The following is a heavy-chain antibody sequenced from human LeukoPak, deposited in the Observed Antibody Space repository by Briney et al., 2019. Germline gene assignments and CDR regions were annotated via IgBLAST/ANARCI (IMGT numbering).Heavy chain of an antibody. V-gene: IGHV1-69*06. Sequence: ASEKVSCKASGGTFSSYAISWVRQAPGQGLEWMGGIIPIFGTANYAQKFQGRVTITADKSTSTAYMELSSLRSEDTAVYYCARGRCSGGSCYFGLVYWGQGTLVTVSS. J-gene: IGHJ4*02. CDR2: IIPIFGTA. CDR1: GGTFSSYA. CDR3: ARGRCSGGSCYFGLVY. D-gene: IGHD2-15*01.